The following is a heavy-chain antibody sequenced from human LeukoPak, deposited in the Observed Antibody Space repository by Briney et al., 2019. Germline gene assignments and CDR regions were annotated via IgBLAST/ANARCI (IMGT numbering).Heavy chain of an antibody. Sequence: GGSLRLSCAASGFTLSSYSMNWVRQAPGKGLEWVSSISSSSSYIYYADSVKGRFTISRDNAKNSLYLQMNSLRAEDTAVYYCAKDGKYYDILTGYNVDAFDIWGQGTMVTVSS. J-gene: IGHJ3*02. CDR2: ISSSSSYI. D-gene: IGHD3-9*01. CDR1: GFTLSSYS. CDR3: AKDGKYYDILTGYNVDAFDI. V-gene: IGHV3-21*01.